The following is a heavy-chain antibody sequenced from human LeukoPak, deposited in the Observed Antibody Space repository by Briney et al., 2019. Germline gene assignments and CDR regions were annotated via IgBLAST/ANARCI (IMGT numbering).Heavy chain of an antibody. CDR1: GYTFTGYY. D-gene: IGHD3-10*01. Sequence: GASVKVSCKASGYTFTGYYIHWVRQAPGQGLEWMGWINPNSGGTNYAQRFQGRVTMTRETSISTAYMELSSLRSDDTAVYYCAKDYYHHSGRGSGGMDVWGQGTTATVSS. CDR2: INPNSGGT. V-gene: IGHV1-2*02. J-gene: IGHJ6*02. CDR3: AKDYYHHSGRGSGGMDV.